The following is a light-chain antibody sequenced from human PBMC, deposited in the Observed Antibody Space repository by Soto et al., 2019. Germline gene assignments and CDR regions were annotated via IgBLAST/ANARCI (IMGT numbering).Light chain of an antibody. CDR1: SSDVGGYNY. CDR3: SSYTHSSSLV. V-gene: IGLV2-14*01. CDR2: EVS. J-gene: IGLJ1*01. Sequence: QSALTQPASVSGSPGQSITISCTGTSSDVGGYNYVSWYQQHPGKAPKLVIYEVSNRPSGVSNRFSGSKSGTTASLTISGLQAEDEADYYCSSYTHSSSLVFGTGTKVTVL.